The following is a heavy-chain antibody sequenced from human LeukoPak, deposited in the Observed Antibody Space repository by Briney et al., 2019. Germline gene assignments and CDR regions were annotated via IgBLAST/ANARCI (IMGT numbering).Heavy chain of an antibody. J-gene: IGHJ4*02. CDR2: ISSSSSTI. Sequence: PGGSLRLSCAASGFTFSSYSMNWVRQAPGKGLEWVSYISSSSSTIYYADSVKGRFTISRDNAKNSLYLQMNSLRAEDTAVYYCARVDGGNSLSTDYWGQGTLVTVSS. D-gene: IGHD4-23*01. CDR1: GFTFSSYS. V-gene: IGHV3-48*04. CDR3: ARVDGGNSLSTDY.